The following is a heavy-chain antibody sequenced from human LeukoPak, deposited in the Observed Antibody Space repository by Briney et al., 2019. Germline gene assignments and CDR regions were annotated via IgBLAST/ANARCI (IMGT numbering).Heavy chain of an antibody. CDR2: INPNSGGT. Sequence: ASVKVSCKASGYTFTGYYMHWVRQAPGQGLEWMGWINPNSGGTNYAQKFQGRVTMTRNTSISTAYMELSSLRSEDTAVYYCARAVHYGSGSYVLWGQGTLVTVSS. CDR3: ARAVHYGSGSYVL. V-gene: IGHV1-2*02. CDR1: GYTFTGYY. D-gene: IGHD3-10*01. J-gene: IGHJ4*02.